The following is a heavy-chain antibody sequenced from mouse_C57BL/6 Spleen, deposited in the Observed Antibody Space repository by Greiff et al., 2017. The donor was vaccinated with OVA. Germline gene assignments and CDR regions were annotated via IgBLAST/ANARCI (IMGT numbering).Heavy chain of an antibody. Sequence: QVTLKESGPGILQSSQSLSLTCSFSGFSLSTSGMGVCWIRQPSGKGLEWLAHIYWDDGKRYNATRKSRLTISKDTSRNQVFLKITSVDTADTATYYCSRIYSNYDWYFDVWGTGTTVTVSS. CDR3: SRIYSNYDWYFDV. D-gene: IGHD2-5*01. V-gene: IGHV8-12*01. CDR1: GFSLSTSGMG. CDR2: IYWDDGK. J-gene: IGHJ1*03.